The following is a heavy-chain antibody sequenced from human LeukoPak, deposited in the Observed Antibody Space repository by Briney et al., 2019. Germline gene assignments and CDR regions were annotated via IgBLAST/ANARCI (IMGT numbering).Heavy chain of an antibody. V-gene: IGHV3-7*01. CDR1: GFTFSDYW. Sequence: GGPLRLSCTASGFTFSDYWMTWVRQAPGKGPEWVVNIKQDGSQRYYVDSVRGRFTISRDNAKNSLFLQMNGLRAEDTAVYYCARRGGSSSRRSPIDYWGQGTLVTVSS. J-gene: IGHJ4*02. CDR3: ARRGGSSSRRSPIDY. CDR2: IKQDGSQR. D-gene: IGHD6-6*01.